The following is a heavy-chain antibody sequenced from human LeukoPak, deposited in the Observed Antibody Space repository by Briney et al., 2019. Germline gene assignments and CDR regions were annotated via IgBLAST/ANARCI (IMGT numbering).Heavy chain of an antibody. CDR3: ARETPAFDY. D-gene: IGHD4-23*01. V-gene: IGHV3-23*01. CDR2: ISSSGSTT. Sequence: PGGSLRLSCVDSGFTFSSFAMSWVRQAPGRGLEWVSTISSSGSTTYYIDSVKGRFTISRDNSRNTLYLQLNSLRGEDTAVYYCARETPAFDYGGQGTLVTVS. J-gene: IGHJ4*02. CDR1: GFTFSSFA.